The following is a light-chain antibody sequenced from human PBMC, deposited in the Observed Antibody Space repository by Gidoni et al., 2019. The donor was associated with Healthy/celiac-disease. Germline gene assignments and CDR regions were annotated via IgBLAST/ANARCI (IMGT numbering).Light chain of an antibody. CDR3: LQDYNYPWT. CDR1: QGIRND. J-gene: IGKJ1*01. V-gene: IGKV1-6*01. CDR2: AAS. Sequence: AIQLTPSPSSMSASVGDRVTITCRASQGIRNDLGWYQQKPGKAPKLLIYAASSLQSGVPSRFSGSGSGTDFTLTISSLQPEDFATYYCLQDYNYPWTFGQGTKVEIK.